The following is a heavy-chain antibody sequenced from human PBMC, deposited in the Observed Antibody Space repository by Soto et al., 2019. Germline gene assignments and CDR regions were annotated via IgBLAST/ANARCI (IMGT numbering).Heavy chain of an antibody. CDR1: GGSISGFY. Sequence: QVQLQESGPGLVKPSETLSLTCTVSGGSISGFYWSWIRQPPGKGLEWIGYVNDRGNTNYNPSLKSRVTISVATSKNQFSLKLSSVTAADTAVYYCARDFPTAGYGSGWYDYWGQGTLVTVSS. D-gene: IGHD6-19*01. V-gene: IGHV4-59*01. CDR3: ARDFPTAGYGSGWYDY. J-gene: IGHJ4*02. CDR2: VNDRGNT.